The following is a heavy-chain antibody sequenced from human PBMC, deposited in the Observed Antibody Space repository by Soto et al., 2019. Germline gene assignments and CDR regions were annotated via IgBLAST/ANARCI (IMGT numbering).Heavy chain of an antibody. CDR3: ARPTRQWXXLRYXYGMDV. Sequence: QVQLQQWGAGLLKPSETLSLTCAVYGGSFSGYYWSWIRQPPGKGLEWIGEINHSGSTNYNPSLKSRVTISVDTSKNQFSLKLSSVXAADTXVYYXARPTRQWXXLRYXYGMDVWGQGTTVTVSS. V-gene: IGHV4-34*01. D-gene: IGHD6-19*01. CDR1: GGSFSGYY. CDR2: INHSGST. J-gene: IGHJ6*02.